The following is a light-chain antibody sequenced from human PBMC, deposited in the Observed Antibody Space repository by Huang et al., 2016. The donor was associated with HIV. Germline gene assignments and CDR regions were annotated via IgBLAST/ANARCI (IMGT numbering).Light chain of an antibody. J-gene: IGKJ5*01. Sequence: EIVLTQSPATLSLSPGERATLSCRASQSVRSYLAWYQQKPGQAPRLRIYDASNSATGIPARFSGSGSGTDFTLTISSLEPEDFAVYYCQQRSNWPPITFGQGTRLEIK. CDR2: DAS. CDR1: QSVRSY. CDR3: QQRSNWPPIT. V-gene: IGKV3-11*01.